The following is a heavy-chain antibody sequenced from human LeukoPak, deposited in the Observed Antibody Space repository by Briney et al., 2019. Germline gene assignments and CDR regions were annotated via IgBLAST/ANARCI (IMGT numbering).Heavy chain of an antibody. CDR3: AKGYSGYDCADY. D-gene: IGHD5-12*01. J-gene: IGHJ4*02. Sequence: GGSLRRSCAASGFTFSSYAMSWVRQAPGKGLEWVSAISGSGGSTYYADSVKGRFTISRNNSKNTLYLQMNSLRAEDTAVYYCAKGYSGYDCADYWGQGTLVTVSS. V-gene: IGHV3-23*01. CDR2: ISGSGGST. CDR1: GFTFSSYA.